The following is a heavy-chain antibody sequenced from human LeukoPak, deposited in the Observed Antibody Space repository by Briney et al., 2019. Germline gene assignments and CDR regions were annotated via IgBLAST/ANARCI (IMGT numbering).Heavy chain of an antibody. J-gene: IGHJ4*02. Sequence: PGGSLRLSCAASGFTFSSYEMNWVRQSPGKGLEWVSYISSSGSTIYYADSVKGRFTISRDNAKNSLYLQMNSLRAEDTAVYYCARDYPRITFGGVIAHYFDYWGQGTLVTVSS. CDR2: ISSSGSTI. CDR1: GFTFSSYE. CDR3: ARDYPRITFGGVIAHYFDY. V-gene: IGHV3-48*03. D-gene: IGHD3-16*02.